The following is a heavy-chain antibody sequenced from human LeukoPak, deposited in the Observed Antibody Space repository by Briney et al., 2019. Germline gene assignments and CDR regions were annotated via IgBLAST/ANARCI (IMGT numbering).Heavy chain of an antibody. V-gene: IGHV6-1*01. D-gene: IGHD3-10*01. Sequence: SQTLSLTCVISGDSVSSNSAAWNWIRQSPSRGLEWLGRTYYRSKWYNDYAIFVKSRITINPDTSKNQFSLQLNSVTPEDTAVYYCASGTMVRGGHYYYGMDVWGQGTTVTVSS. CDR3: ASGTMVRGGHYYYGMDV. J-gene: IGHJ6*02. CDR2: TYYRSKWYN. CDR1: GDSVSSNSAA.